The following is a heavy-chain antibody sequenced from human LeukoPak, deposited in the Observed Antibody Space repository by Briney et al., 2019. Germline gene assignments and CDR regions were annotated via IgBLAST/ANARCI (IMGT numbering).Heavy chain of an antibody. CDR3: ARAGELGQLGRSGSYLY. D-gene: IGHD1-26*01. V-gene: IGHV1-69*05. J-gene: IGHJ4*02. CDR1: GGTFTSYA. CDR2: IIPIFGTA. Sequence: SVKVSCKASGGTFTSYAISWVRQAPGQGLEWMGGIIPIFGTANYAQKFQGRVTITTDESTSTAYMELSSLRSEDTAVCYCARAGELGQLGRSGSYLYWGQGTLVTVSS.